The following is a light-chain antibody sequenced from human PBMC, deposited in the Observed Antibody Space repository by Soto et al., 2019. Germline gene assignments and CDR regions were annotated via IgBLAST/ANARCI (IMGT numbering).Light chain of an antibody. CDR3: QSYDSSLRGVV. J-gene: IGLJ2*01. V-gene: IGLV1-40*01. Sequence: QPVLTQPPSVSGAPGQRVTISCTGSSSNIGAGYDVHWYQQLPGTAPKLLIYGNSNRPSGVPDRFSGSKSGTSASLAITGPQPEDEADYYCQSYDSSLRGVVFGGGTKLTVL. CDR1: SSNIGAGYD. CDR2: GNS.